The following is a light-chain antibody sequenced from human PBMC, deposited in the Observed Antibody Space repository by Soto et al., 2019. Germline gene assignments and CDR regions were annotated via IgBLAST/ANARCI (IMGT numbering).Light chain of an antibody. V-gene: IGKV3-15*01. CDR1: QSISDT. CDR2: GAS. J-gene: IGKJ1*01. CDR3: XXXXXXXXX. Sequence: EIVMTQSPATLSVSPGGRAPLSCRARQSISDTLAWYQQKPGQAPRLLIHGASTRATGFPARFSGSGSGTDFTLTISSLQSEDFAVXXXXXXXXXXXXFXQGTKVDIK.